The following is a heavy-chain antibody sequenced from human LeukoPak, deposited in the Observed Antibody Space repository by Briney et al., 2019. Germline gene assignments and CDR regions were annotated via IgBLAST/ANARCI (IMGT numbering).Heavy chain of an antibody. Sequence: ASVKVSCKASGYTFTGYYMHWVRQAPGQGLEWMGWINPNSGGTNYAQKFQGRVTVTRDTSISTAYMELSRLRSDDTAVYYCARERPRYCSGGSCYLGYFDYWGQGTLVTVSS. D-gene: IGHD2-15*01. CDR2: INPNSGGT. CDR3: ARERPRYCSGGSCYLGYFDY. CDR1: GYTFTGYY. J-gene: IGHJ4*02. V-gene: IGHV1-2*02.